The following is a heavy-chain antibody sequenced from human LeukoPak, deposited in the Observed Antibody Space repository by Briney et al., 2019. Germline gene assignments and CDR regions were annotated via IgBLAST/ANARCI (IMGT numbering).Heavy chain of an antibody. D-gene: IGHD4-17*01. J-gene: IGHJ4*02. V-gene: IGHV3-9*01. Sequence: TGGSLRLSCAASGFTVSSNYMTWVRQAPGKGLEWVSGISWNSGSIGYADSVKGRFTISRDNAKNSLYLQMSSLRAEDTALYYCAKSGDYERPVFDYWGQGTLVTVSS. CDR1: GFTVSSNY. CDR2: ISWNSGSI. CDR3: AKSGDYERPVFDY.